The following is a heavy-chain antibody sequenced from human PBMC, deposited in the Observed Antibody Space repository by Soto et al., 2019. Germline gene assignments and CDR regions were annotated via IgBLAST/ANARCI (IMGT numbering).Heavy chain of an antibody. CDR2: ISYDGSNK. V-gene: IGHV3-30-3*01. Sequence: GGSLRLSCAASGFTFSSYAMHWVRQAPGKGLEWVAVISYDGSNKYYADSVKGRFTISRDNSKNTLYPQMNSLRAEDTAVYYCARDSYGSGSYYNFRWFDPWGQGTLVTVSS. D-gene: IGHD3-10*01. CDR3: ARDSYGSGSYYNFRWFDP. J-gene: IGHJ5*02. CDR1: GFTFSSYA.